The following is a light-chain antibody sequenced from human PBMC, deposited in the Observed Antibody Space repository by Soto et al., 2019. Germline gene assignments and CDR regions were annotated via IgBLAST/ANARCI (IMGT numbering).Light chain of an antibody. V-gene: IGKV1-5*03. CDR1: QSISTW. CDR3: QQYQKIPWT. Sequence: DIQMTQSPSTLSASVGDRVTITCRASQSISTWLAWYQQKPGLAPKLLIYRASRLESGVPSTFSASGSETEFTLTVTSLQPDDFATYYCQQYQKIPWTFGQGTKVDIK. J-gene: IGKJ1*01. CDR2: RAS.